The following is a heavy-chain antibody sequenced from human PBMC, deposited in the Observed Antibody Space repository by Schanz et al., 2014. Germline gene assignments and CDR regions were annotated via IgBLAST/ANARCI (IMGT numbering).Heavy chain of an antibody. CDR3: AGTYCSSTSCYTGYYYIDV. Sequence: QVQLVQSEAEVKKPGSSVKVSCKASGGTFSSYTISWVRQAPGQGLEWMGRIIPILGIANYAQNFQGRVTITADKSTSTAYMELTSLRSEDTAVYYCAGTYCSSTSCYTGYYYIDVWGKGTPVTVSS. V-gene: IGHV1-69*02. CDR2: IIPILGIA. D-gene: IGHD2-2*02. J-gene: IGHJ6*03. CDR1: GGTFSSYT.